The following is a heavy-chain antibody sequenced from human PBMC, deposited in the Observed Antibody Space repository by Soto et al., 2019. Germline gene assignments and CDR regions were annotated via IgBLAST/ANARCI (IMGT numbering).Heavy chain of an antibody. Sequence: GGSLRLSCAASGFTFSSYSMNWVRQAPGKGLEWVSSFSGRDATTYYADSVKGRFTISRDNSKNTLYLQMNSLRAEDTALYFCVRTLVGATKGGWFDPWGQGALVTVSS. CDR2: FSGRDATT. CDR1: GFTFSSYS. J-gene: IGHJ5*02. V-gene: IGHV3-23*01. CDR3: VRTLVGATKGGWFDP. D-gene: IGHD1-26*01.